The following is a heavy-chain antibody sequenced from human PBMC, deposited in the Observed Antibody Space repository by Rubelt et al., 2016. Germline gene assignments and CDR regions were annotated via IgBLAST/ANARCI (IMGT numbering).Heavy chain of an antibody. CDR2: IYYSGST. CDR1: GGSISSYY. J-gene: IGHJ4*02. CDR3: ARDVTYYDFWSGYYTAYFDY. D-gene: IGHD3-3*01. V-gene: IGHV4-59*01. Sequence: QVQLQESGPGLVKPSETLSLTCTVSGGSISSYYWSWIRQPPGKGLEWIGYIYYSGSTYYNPSLKSRVTISVARSKIPFSVKLGSVTAADTAVYYCARDVTYYDFWSGYYTAYFDYWGQGTLVTVSS.